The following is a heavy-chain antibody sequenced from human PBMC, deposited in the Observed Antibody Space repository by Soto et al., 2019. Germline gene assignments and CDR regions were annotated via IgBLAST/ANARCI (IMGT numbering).Heavy chain of an antibody. Sequence: ASVKVSCKASGYSYTRYYINWVRQAPGQGLEWMGWISAYNGNTHYEEKLQGRVTLTTDTSTSTAYMELRSLRSDDTAVYFCARGGQWDFLSDYWGLGTLVTVSS. D-gene: IGHD1-26*01. J-gene: IGHJ4*02. CDR1: GYSYTRYY. CDR2: ISAYNGNT. CDR3: ARGGQWDFLSDY. V-gene: IGHV1-18*01.